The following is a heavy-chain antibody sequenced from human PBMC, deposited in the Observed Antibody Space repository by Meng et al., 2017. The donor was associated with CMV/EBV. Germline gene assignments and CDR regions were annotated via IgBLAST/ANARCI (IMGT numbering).Heavy chain of an antibody. J-gene: IGHJ4*02. CDR1: GFTFSSYA. CDR3: AREDACY. Sequence: LVESGGGLVQTVGSLRLSCAASGFTFSSYAMHWVRQAPGKGLEWVAVISYDGSNKYYADSVKGRFTISRDNSKNTLYLQMNSLRAEDTAVYYCAREDACYWGQGTLVTVSS. V-gene: IGHV3-30-3*01. CDR2: ISYDGSNK.